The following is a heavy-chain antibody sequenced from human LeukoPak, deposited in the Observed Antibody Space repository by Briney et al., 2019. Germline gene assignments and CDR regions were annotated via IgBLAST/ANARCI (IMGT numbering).Heavy chain of an antibody. V-gene: IGHV3-30-3*01. CDR3: ARGYNWNYGVGISDY. D-gene: IGHD1-7*01. J-gene: IGHJ4*02. CDR1: GFTFSSYA. Sequence: GGSLRLSCAASGFTFSSYAMHWVRQAPGKGLEWVAVISYDGSNKYYADSVKGRFTISRDNSKNTLYLQMNSLRAEDTAVYYCARGYNWNYGVGISDYWGQGTLSPSPQ. CDR2: ISYDGSNK.